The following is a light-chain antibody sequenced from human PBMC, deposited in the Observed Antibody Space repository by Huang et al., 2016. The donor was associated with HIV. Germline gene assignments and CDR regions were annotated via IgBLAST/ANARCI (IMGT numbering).Light chain of an antibody. CDR3: QQYNDWPPA. CDR2: GAS. Sequence: EIVMTQSPATLSVSPGERATLSCRASQNVSSNLAWYQQKPGQAPRLLIYGASTRATGIPARFSGSGSGTEFTLTISSLQSEDFALYYCQQYNDWPPAFGQGTKVEIK. V-gene: IGKV3-15*01. J-gene: IGKJ1*01. CDR1: QNVSSN.